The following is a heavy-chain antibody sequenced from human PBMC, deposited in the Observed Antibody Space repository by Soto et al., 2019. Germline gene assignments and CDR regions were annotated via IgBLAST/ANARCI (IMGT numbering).Heavy chain of an antibody. Sequence: EVQLVESGGGLVQPGGSLRLSCAASGFTFSSYWMSWVRQAPGKGLEWGANIKQDGSEKYYVDSVKGRFTISRDNAKTSLYLQMNSLRAEDTAVYYCARIYDFWSGYYRPYYFDYWGQGTLVTVSS. CDR3: ARIYDFWSGYYRPYYFDY. J-gene: IGHJ4*02. V-gene: IGHV3-7*05. CDR1: GFTFSSYW. CDR2: IKQDGSEK. D-gene: IGHD3-3*01.